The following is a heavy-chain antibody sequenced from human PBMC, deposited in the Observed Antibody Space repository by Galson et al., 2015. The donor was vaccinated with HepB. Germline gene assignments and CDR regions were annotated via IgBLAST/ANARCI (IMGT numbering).Heavy chain of an antibody. Sequence: SVKVSCKASGFTFTSSAMQWVRQARGQRLEWIGWIVVGSGNTNYAQKFQERVTITRDMSTSTAYMELSSLRSEDTAVYYCAADRLGAVAGTSWGQGTLVTVSS. D-gene: IGHD6-19*01. CDR1: GFTFTSSA. CDR2: IVVGSGNT. V-gene: IGHV1-58*02. CDR3: AADRLGAVAGTS. J-gene: IGHJ4*02.